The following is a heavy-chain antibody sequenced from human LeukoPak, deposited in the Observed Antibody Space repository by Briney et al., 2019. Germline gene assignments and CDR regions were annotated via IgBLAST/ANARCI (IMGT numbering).Heavy chain of an antibody. CDR2: IKQDGNEK. Sequence: GGSLRLSCATSGFSFTDYPMNWVRQAPGKGLEWVANIKQDGNEKYYADSVKGRFTISRDNAKNSLYLQMNSLRAEDTAVYYCATIKVRANNYDTDGFEYWGQGTLVTVSS. CDR3: ATIKVRANNYDTDGFEY. D-gene: IGHD3-10*01. CDR1: GFSFTDYP. V-gene: IGHV3-7*05. J-gene: IGHJ4*02.